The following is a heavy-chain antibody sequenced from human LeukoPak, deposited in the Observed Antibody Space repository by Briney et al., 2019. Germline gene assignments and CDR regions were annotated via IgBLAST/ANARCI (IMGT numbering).Heavy chain of an antibody. CDR1: GFTFSSFA. D-gene: IGHD2-21*02. CDR3: PKWAHGVGDCQFD. V-gene: IGHV3-23*01. Sequence: GGPLRLSCAASGFTFSSFAMSWVRQAPGKGLEWVSAISGGGGVTFYADSVKGRFSISRDNWNNALYLEMNSLRAEDTAVYYCPKWAHGVGDCQFDYGAREPWSPSP. CDR2: ISGGGGVT. J-gene: IGHJ4*02.